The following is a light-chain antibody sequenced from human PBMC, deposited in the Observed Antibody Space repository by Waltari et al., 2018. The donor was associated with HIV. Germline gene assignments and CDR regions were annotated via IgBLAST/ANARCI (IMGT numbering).Light chain of an antibody. J-gene: IGLJ2*01. CDR1: SSDVGGYKY. V-gene: IGLV2-8*01. Sequence: QSALTQPPSASGSPGQSVTISCTGISSDVGGYKYVSWYQHTPGKAPKLMIYEDNRRPSGVPDRFSGSKSGNTASLTVSGLQADDEADYYCSSYAGTNRLFGGGTKLTVL. CDR2: EDN. CDR3: SSYAGTNRL.